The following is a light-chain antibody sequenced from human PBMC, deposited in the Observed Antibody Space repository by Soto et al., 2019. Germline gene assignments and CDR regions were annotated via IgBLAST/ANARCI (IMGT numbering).Light chain of an antibody. J-gene: IGKJ5*01. Sequence: IVLTQSPATLSVSPWESATLSCRASQSVSSNLAWYQQKPGQAPRLLIYGASTRATGFPARFSGSGSGTEFTLTISSLQSEDFAVYYCQHCNNWPITFGQGTRLEIK. V-gene: IGKV3-15*01. CDR2: GAS. CDR3: QHCNNWPIT. CDR1: QSVSSN.